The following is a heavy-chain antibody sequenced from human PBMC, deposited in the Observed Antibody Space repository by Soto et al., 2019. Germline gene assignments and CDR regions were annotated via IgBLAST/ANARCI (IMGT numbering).Heavy chain of an antibody. CDR3: AKKEEYDHVWGNFPLD. V-gene: IGHV3-23*01. CDR2: INGRGDDT. J-gene: IGHJ4*03. D-gene: IGHD3-16*01. CDR1: GFTFNNYA. Sequence: EVQLLEAGGNLVHFGGSLRLSCAASGFTFNNYAMSWVRQAPGKGLEWVSSINGRGDDTYYADSVKGRFTISRDNSKNTLFLQMNSLRAEDTALYYCAKKEEYDHVWGNFPLDWGHGTLVTVTS.